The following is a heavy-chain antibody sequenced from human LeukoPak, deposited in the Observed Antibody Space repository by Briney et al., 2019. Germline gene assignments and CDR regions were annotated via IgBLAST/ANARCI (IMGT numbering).Heavy chain of an antibody. J-gene: IGHJ4*02. CDR3: AKSLYYYDSSGSGYYFDY. V-gene: IGHV3-30*18. CDR1: GFTFSSYG. CDR2: ISYDGSNK. Sequence: GGSLRPSCAASGFTFSSYGMHWVRQAPGKGLEWVAVISYDGSNKYYADSVKGRFTISRDNSKNTLYLQMNSLRAEDTAVYYCAKSLYYYDSSGSGYYFDYWGQGTLVTVSS. D-gene: IGHD3-22*01.